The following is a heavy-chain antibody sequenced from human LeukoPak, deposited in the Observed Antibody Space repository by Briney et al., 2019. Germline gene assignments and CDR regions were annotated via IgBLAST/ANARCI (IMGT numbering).Heavy chain of an antibody. D-gene: IGHD3-10*01. V-gene: IGHV3-33*01. CDR1: GFAFNTYA. CDR2: IWHDGSHK. J-gene: IGHJ4*02. CDR3: ARGIFSSGRYPDC. Sequence: PGGSLRLSCEASGFAFNTYAMHWVRQAPGKGLEWVTLIWHDGSHKFYIDSVRGRFTISRDNSKNTVYLQMNGLRAEDTAVYYCARGIFSSGRYPDCWREGTLVAASS.